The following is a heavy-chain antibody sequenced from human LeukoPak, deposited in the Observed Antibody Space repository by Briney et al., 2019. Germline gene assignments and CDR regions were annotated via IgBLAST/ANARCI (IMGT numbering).Heavy chain of an antibody. D-gene: IGHD1-7*01. V-gene: IGHV7-4-1*02. CDR1: GYTFTSRA. CDR2: INTNTGNP. J-gene: IGHJ4*02. Sequence: ASVKVSCKASGYTFTSRAINWVRQAPGQGLEWMGWINTNTGNPTYAQGFTGHFVFSLDTSVSTAYLQISSLKAEDTAMYYCARGGYPYLSTWNSDYWGQGTLVTVSS. CDR3: ARGGYPYLSTWNSDY.